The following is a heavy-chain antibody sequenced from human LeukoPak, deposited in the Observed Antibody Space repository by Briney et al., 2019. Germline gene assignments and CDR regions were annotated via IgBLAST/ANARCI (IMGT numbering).Heavy chain of an antibody. CDR1: GYTFTGYY. CDR3: ARFDSGSFWGNYFDY. D-gene: IGHD1-26*01. J-gene: IGHJ4*02. Sequence: ASVKVSCKASGYTFTGYYMHWVRQAPGQGLEWMGWINPNSGGTNYAQKFQGRVTMTRDTSISTAYMELSRLRSDDTAVHYCARFDSGSFWGNYFDYWGQGTLVTVSS. CDR2: INPNSGGT. V-gene: IGHV1-2*02.